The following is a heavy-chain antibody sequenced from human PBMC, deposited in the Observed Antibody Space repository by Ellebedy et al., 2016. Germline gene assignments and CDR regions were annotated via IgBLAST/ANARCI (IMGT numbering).Heavy chain of an antibody. V-gene: IGHV3-21*01. CDR3: ARDGSEWSRDY. CDR2: IVFSGTAT. Sequence: GGSLRLSXAVSGFTFSIAGMSWVRQVPGKGLEWVATIVFSGTATYYSDSVKGRFIISRDNAKNSLFLQMNSLRVEDTAVYYCARDGSEWSRDYWGQGTLVTVSS. CDR1: GFTFSIAG. J-gene: IGHJ4*02. D-gene: IGHD3-3*01.